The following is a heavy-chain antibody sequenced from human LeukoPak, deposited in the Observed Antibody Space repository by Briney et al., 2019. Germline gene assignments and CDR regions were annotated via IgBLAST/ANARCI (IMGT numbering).Heavy chain of an antibody. CDR2: INQDGSQK. J-gene: IGHJ4*02. Sequence: GGSLRLSCAASGFTFSDYWMHWVRQAPGKGLEWVANINQDGSQKYYVDSVKGRFTISRDNAKNSLHLQMNSLRAEDTAVYYCARALAAAGSYWGQGTLVTVSS. CDR3: ARALAAAGSY. V-gene: IGHV3-7*01. D-gene: IGHD6-25*01. CDR1: GFTFSDYW.